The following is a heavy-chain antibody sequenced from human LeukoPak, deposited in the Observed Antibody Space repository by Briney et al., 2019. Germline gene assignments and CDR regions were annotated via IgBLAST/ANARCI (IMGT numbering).Heavy chain of an antibody. CDR1: RFTVSNNH. J-gene: IGHJ4*02. V-gene: IGHV3-66*01. D-gene: IGHD6-19*01. CDR3: ARASRWLAFDN. Sequence: GGSLRLSCVASRFTVSNNHMNWVRQAPGKGLEWVSVIYNGDNTYYADSVQGRFTISKDNSKNTLYLQMNSLRPEDTAVYSCARASRWLAFDNWGQGTLVTVSS. CDR2: IYNGDNT.